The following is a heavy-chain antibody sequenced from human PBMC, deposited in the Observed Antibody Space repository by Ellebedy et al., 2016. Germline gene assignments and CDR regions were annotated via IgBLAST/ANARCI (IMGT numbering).Heavy chain of an antibody. CDR1: GFTFSSYG. CDR2: ISFDGSNK. D-gene: IGHD5-24*01. V-gene: IGHV3-30*18. J-gene: IGHJ2*01. CDR3: AKDGGLGRWLLGWYFDL. Sequence: GESLKISXAASGFTFSSYGMHWVCQAPGKGLEWVAVISFDGSNKYYADSVKGRFTISRDNSKNTLYLQMNSLRAEDTAVYYCAKDGGLGRWLLGWYFDLWGRGTLVTVSS.